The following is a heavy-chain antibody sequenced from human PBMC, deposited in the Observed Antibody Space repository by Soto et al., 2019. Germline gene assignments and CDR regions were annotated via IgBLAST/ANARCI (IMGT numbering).Heavy chain of an antibody. D-gene: IGHD2-15*01. CDR2: IYYNGDT. CDR3: ARHESIVVVTAARALDI. J-gene: IGHJ3*02. Sequence: SETLSLTCSVSGGSISSYSHYWVWIRQPPGKGLECIGNIYYNGDTYYNPSLKSRVTISVDTSKNQFSVQLNSVTAADTAVYYCARHESIVVVTAARALDIWGQGTMVTVSS. V-gene: IGHV4-39*01. CDR1: GGSISSYSHY.